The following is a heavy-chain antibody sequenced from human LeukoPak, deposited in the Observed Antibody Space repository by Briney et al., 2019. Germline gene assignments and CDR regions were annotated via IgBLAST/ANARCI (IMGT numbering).Heavy chain of an antibody. V-gene: IGHV3-30-3*01. CDR2: ISYDGSNK. CDR1: GFTFSSYA. Sequence: GRSLRLSCAAPGFTFSSYAMHWVRQAPGKGLEWVAVISYDGSNKYYADSVKGRFTISRDNSKNTLYLQMNSLRAEDTAVYYCARVRRYCSSTSCYTYYYYGMDVWGQGTTVTVSS. J-gene: IGHJ6*02. D-gene: IGHD2-2*02. CDR3: ARVRRYCSSTSCYTYYYYGMDV.